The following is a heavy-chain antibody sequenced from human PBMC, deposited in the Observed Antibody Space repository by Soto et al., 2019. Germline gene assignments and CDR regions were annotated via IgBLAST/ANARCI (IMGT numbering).Heavy chain of an antibody. Sequence: QVQLVESGGGVVQPGRSLRLSCAASGFTFSSYGMHWVRQAPGKGLKWVAVISYDGSNKYYADSVKGRFTISRDNSKNTLDLQMNSLSAEDTGVYYCAIERDAFDIWGQGTMVTVSS. V-gene: IGHV3-30*03. J-gene: IGHJ3*02. CDR3: AIERDAFDI. CDR2: ISYDGSNK. CDR1: GFTFSSYG.